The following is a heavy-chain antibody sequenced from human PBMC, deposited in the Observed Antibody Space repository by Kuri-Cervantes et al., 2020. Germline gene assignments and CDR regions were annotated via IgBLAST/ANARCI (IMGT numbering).Heavy chain of an antibody. D-gene: IGHD6-6*01. Sequence: GESLKISCAASGFTFSDYYMSWIRQAPGKGLEWVSYISSSGSTIYYADSVKGRFTISRDNTKNSLYLQMNSLRAEDTAVYYCARALGYSSSILDYWGQGTLVTVSS. CDR1: GFTFSDYY. CDR2: ISSSGSTI. V-gene: IGHV3-11*01. J-gene: IGHJ4*02. CDR3: ARALGYSSSILDY.